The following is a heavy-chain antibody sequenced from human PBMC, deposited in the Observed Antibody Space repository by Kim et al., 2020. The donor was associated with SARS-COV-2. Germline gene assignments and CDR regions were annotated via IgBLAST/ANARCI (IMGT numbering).Heavy chain of an antibody. V-gene: IGHV1-69*13. CDR1: GGTFSSYA. J-gene: IGHJ6*02. CDR2: IIPIFGTA. Sequence: SVKVSCKASGGTFSSYAISWVRQAPGQGLEWMGGIIPIFGTANYAQKFQGRVTITADESTSTAYMELSSLRSEDTAVYYCARPQEYDYVWGSYRRDYYYYGMDVWGQGTTVTVSS. CDR3: ARPQEYDYVWGSYRRDYYYYGMDV. D-gene: IGHD3-16*02.